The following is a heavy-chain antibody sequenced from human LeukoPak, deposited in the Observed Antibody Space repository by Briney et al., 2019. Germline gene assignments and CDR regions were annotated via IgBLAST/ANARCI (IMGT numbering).Heavy chain of an antibody. V-gene: IGHV4-30-2*01. CDR3: ARGAPYYDILTGYWGGAFDI. J-gene: IGHJ3*02. Sequence: SQTLSLTCTASGGSISSGGYYWSWIRQPPGKGLEWIGYIYHSGSTYYNPSLKSRVTISVDRSKNQFSLKLSSVTAADTAVYYCARGAPYYDILTGYWGGAFDIWGQGTMVTVSS. CDR2: IYHSGST. D-gene: IGHD3-9*01. CDR1: GGSISSGGYY.